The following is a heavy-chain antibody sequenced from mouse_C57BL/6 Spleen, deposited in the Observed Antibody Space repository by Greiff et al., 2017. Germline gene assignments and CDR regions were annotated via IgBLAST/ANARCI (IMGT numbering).Heavy chain of an antibody. CDR1: GYTFTSYW. CDR2: IYPGSGST. D-gene: IGHD1-1*01. CDR3: AREDYGSSYSWFAY. J-gene: IGHJ3*01. Sequence: QVQLKQPGAELVKPGASVKMSCKASGYTFTSYWITWVKQRPGQGLEWIGDIYPGSGSTNYNEKFKSKATLTVDTSSSTAYMQLSSLTSEDSAVYYCAREDYGSSYSWFAYWGQGTLVTVSA. V-gene: IGHV1-55*01.